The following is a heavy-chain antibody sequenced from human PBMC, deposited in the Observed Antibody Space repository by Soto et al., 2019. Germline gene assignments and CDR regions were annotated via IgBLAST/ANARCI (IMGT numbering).Heavy chain of an antibody. CDR2: ISSSSSTI. J-gene: IGHJ4*02. CDR1: GFTFSSYS. V-gene: IGHV3-48*01. D-gene: IGHD3-3*01. CDR3: ARDPDDFWSGYYYFDY. Sequence: PGRSLRLSCAASGFTFSSYSMNWVRQAPGKGLEWVSYISSSSSTIYYADSVKGRFTISRDNAKNSLYLQMNSLRAEDTAVYYCARDPDDFWSGYYYFDYSGQGTLVTVS.